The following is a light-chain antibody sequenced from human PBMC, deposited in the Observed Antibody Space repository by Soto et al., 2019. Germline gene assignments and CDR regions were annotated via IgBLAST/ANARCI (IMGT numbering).Light chain of an antibody. J-gene: IGKJ2*01. CDR1: QSISRW. V-gene: IGKV1-5*01. Sequence: DMQMTQSPSTLSASVGDRVTITCRASQSISRWLAWYQQKPGKAPKLLIYDASNLESGGPSRFSGSGSGTEFTLTISCLEPDDFATYYCQQYDNYSPGTFGQGTKLEIK. CDR3: QQYDNYSPGT. CDR2: DAS.